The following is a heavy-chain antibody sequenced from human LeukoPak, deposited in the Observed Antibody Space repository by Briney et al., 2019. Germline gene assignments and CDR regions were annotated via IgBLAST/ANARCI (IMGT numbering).Heavy chain of an antibody. CDR2: FGPEDGET. Sequence: ASVKVSCKVSGNTLTELSMHWVRQAPGKGLEWMGGFGPEDGETIYAQQLQGRVTMTEDRSTDTAYMELSSLRSEDTAVYYCAVWELLRLRRSNWFDPWGQGTLVTVSS. J-gene: IGHJ5*02. CDR1: GNTLTELS. CDR3: AVWELLRLRRSNWFDP. V-gene: IGHV1-24*01. D-gene: IGHD1-26*01.